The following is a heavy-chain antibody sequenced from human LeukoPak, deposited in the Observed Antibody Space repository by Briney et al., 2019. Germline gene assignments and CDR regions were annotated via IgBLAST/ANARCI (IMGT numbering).Heavy chain of an antibody. CDR2: ISYDGSNK. J-gene: IGHJ4*02. CDR3: AREGSGWYFDY. CDR1: GFTFSSYA. V-gene: IGHV3-30*04. D-gene: IGHD6-19*01. Sequence: GGSLRLSCAASGFTFSSYAMHWVRQAPGKGLEWVAVISYDGSNKYYAGSVKGRFTISRDNSKNTLYLQMNSLRAEDTAVYYCAREGSGWYFDYWGQGTLVTVSS.